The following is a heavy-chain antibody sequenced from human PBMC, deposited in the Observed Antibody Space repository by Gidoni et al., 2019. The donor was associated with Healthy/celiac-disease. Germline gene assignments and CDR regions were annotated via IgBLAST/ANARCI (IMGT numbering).Heavy chain of an antibody. CDR1: GGTFSSYA. V-gene: IGHV1-69*06. Sequence: QVQLVQSGAAVKKPGSSVNVSCKASGGTFSSYAISWVRQAPGQGLEWMGGIIPIFGTANYAQKFQGRVTITADKSTNTAYMELSSLRSEDTAVYYCAREGGYKIGLALLWGQGTLVTVSS. CDR2: IIPIFGTA. CDR3: AREGGYKIGLALL. D-gene: IGHD5-12*01. J-gene: IGHJ4*02.